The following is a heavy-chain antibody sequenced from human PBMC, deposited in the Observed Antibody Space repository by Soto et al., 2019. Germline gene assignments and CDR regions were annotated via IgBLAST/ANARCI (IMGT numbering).Heavy chain of an antibody. J-gene: IGHJ4*02. D-gene: IGHD6-19*01. CDR3: ARDEGSHGFDS. CDR1: VYTFTNYG. CDR2: VSGYNGNT. V-gene: IGHV1-18*04. Sequence: QVQLVQSGAEVKKPGASVRVSCKASVYTFTNYGISWVRQAPGQGLEWMGWVSGYNGNTNYAQKLRGRVTMTTDTSTSTDYMELRTLRSDDTAVYYCARDEGSHGFDSWGQGTLVTVSS.